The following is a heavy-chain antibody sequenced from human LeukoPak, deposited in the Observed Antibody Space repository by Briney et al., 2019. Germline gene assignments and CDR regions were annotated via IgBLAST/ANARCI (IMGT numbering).Heavy chain of an antibody. CDR3: ARASGSYWWLDS. CDR2: INPNSGGT. J-gene: IGHJ5*01. CDR1: GYTFTGYY. V-gene: IGHV1-2*02. D-gene: IGHD1-26*01. Sequence: RASVKVSCKASGYTFTGYYMHWVRQAPGQGLEWMGWINPNSGGTNYAQKFQGRVTMTRDTSISTAYMELSRLRSDDTAVYYCARASGSYWWLDSWGQGTLVTVSS.